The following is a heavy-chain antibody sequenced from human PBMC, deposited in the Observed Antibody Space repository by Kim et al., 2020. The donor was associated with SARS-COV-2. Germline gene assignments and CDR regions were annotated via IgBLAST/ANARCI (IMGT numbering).Heavy chain of an antibody. CDR1: GFTFSSYE. V-gene: IGHV3-48*03. D-gene: IGHD1-26*01. CDR2: ISSSGSTI. CDR3: ARDGSSQAGIVGTFDI. Sequence: GGSLRLSCAASGFTFSSYEMNWVRQAPGKGLEWVSYISSSGSTIYYADSVKGRFTISRDNAKNSLYLQMNSLRAEDTAVYYCARDGSSQAGIVGTFDIWGQGTMVTVSS. J-gene: IGHJ3*02.